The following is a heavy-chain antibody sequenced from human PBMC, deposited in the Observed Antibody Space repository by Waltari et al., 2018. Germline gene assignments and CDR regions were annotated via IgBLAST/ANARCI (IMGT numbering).Heavy chain of an antibody. Sequence: QVQLVQSGAEVKKPGASVKVSCKASGYTFTSYGISWVRQAPGQGLEWMGWVSCNNDNTNYAQKRQCRVTRTTDTSTSTAYMELRGLRSDDTAVYYCARDCALPYVDIVADAFDIWGQGTMVTVSS. D-gene: IGHD5-12*01. CDR3: ARDCALPYVDIVADAFDI. V-gene: IGHV1-18*01. J-gene: IGHJ3*02. CDR2: VSCNNDNT. CDR1: GYTFTSYG.